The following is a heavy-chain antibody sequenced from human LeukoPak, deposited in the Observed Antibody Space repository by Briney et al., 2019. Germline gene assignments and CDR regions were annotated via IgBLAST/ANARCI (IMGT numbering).Heavy chain of an antibody. CDR2: ISGYDGNT. CDR3: ARESSNGWFDP. V-gene: IGHV1-18*01. J-gene: IGHJ5*02. D-gene: IGHD2-8*01. CDR1: GYTFSRFA. Sequence: GASVKVSCKTSGYTFSRFAISWVRQAPGQGLEWMGWISGYDGNTNYPQRLQGRVTIATDTSTSTAYMELRNLRSDDTAVYYCARESSNGWFDPWGQGTLVTVSS.